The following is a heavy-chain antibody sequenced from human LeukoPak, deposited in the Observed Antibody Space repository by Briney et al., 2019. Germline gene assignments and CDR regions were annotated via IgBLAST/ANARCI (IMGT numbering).Heavy chain of an antibody. Sequence: GGSLRLSCAASAFTFSNYAMSWVRQAPGKGLEWVSAISSGTGGRTYYADSVKGRFTISRDNSKNTLFVQMNNLRADNTAVYYCAKEWGYYGSGTSYFDQWGQGTLVTVSS. V-gene: IGHV3-23*01. CDR2: ISSGTGGRT. CDR1: AFTFSNYA. CDR3: AKEWGYYGSGTSYFDQ. D-gene: IGHD3-10*01. J-gene: IGHJ4*02.